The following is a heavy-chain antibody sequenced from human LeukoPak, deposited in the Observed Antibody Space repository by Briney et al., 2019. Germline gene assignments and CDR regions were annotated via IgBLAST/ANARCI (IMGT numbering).Heavy chain of an antibody. V-gene: IGHV3-15*01. CDR1: GFTFSNAW. Sequence: GGSLRLSCAASGFTFSNAWMNWVRQAPGKGLEWVGRIKSKTDGGTTDYTAPVKGRFTISREDSKNTLYLQMNSLRAEDTAVYYCAKETYGSGSYDYWGQGTLVTVSS. D-gene: IGHD3-10*01. J-gene: IGHJ4*02. CDR2: IKSKTDGGTT. CDR3: AKETYGSGSYDY.